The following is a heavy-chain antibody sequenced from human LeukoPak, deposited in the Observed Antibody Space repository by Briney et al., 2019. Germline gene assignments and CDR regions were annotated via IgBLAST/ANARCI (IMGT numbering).Heavy chain of an antibody. CDR3: ARDEKYGFDH. CDR1: GFTFNSYT. V-gene: IGHV3-48*01. Sequence: GGTLRLSCAASGFTFNSYTMNWVRQGPRKGLGWVSYIRSSTGTTSYADSVKGRLTISTDNAKNSVYLQMASLTAEDTAVCFCARDEKYGFDHWGQGTLVTVSS. J-gene: IGHJ4*02. CDR2: IRSSTGTT. D-gene: IGHD4-17*01.